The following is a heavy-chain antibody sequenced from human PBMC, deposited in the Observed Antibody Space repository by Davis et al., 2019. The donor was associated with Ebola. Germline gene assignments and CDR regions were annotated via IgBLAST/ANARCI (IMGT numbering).Heavy chain of an antibody. CDR2: ISSDSDYI. CDR3: AGGWIQLWFPFDY. J-gene: IGHJ4*02. CDR1: GFTFSTYS. D-gene: IGHD5-18*01. V-gene: IGHV3-21*01. Sequence: PGGSLRLSCAASGFTFSTYSMSWVRQAPGKGLEWVSSISSDSDYIYYADSAKGRFTISRDNAKNSLYLQMNSLRAEDTAVYYCAGGWIQLWFPFDYWGQGTLVTVSS.